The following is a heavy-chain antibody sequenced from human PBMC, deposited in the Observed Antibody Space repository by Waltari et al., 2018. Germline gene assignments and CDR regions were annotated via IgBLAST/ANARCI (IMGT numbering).Heavy chain of an antibody. CDR2: IYYSGST. CDR3: AGSCGDCSPDAFDI. V-gene: IGHV4-31*03. Sequence: QVQLQESGPGLVKPSQTLSLTCTFSGGSISSGGSYWSWIREHPGKGLEWIGYIYYSGSTYYNPSLKSRVTISVDTSKNQFSLKLSSVTAADTAVYYCAGSCGDCSPDAFDIWGQGTMVTVSS. CDR1: GGSISSGGSY. J-gene: IGHJ3*02. D-gene: IGHD2-21*01.